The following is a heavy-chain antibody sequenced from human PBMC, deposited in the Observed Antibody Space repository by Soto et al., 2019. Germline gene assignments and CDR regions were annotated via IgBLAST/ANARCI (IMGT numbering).Heavy chain of an antibody. V-gene: IGHV1-3*05. J-gene: IGHJ4*02. D-gene: IGHD1-7*01. CDR1: GYTFTSYA. CDR2: INAGNGNT. CDR3: ATNPTGTTIRDY. Sequence: QVQLVQSGAEEKKPGASVKVSCKASGYTFTSYAMYWVRQAPGQRLEWMGWINAGNGNTKYSQKFQGRVTITRDTSANTAYMELSTLRSEDTAVYYCATNPTGTTIRDYWGQGTLVTVSS.